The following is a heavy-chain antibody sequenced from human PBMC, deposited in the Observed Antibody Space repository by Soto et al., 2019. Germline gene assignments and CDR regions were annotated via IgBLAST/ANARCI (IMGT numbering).Heavy chain of an antibody. D-gene: IGHD1-26*01. CDR2: IYPGDSDA. CDR1: GYSFTNYW. V-gene: IGHV5-51*01. Sequence: PGESLKISCKASGYSFTNYWIAWVRQMPGKGLEWMGIIYPGDSDAKYSPSFQGQVTISADKSISTAYLQWSSLKASDTAMYYCARRGGSRHVAPNWFDPWGQGTLVTVSS. CDR3: ARRGGSRHVAPNWFDP. J-gene: IGHJ5*02.